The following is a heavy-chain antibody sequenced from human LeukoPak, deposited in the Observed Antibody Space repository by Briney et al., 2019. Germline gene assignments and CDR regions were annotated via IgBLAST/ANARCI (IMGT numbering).Heavy chain of an antibody. CDR2: VSQTGSGRT. CDR3: ARTRRIAAAGAVDY. D-gene: IGHD6-13*01. CDR1: GGSFSGYY. V-gene: IGHV4-34*01. Sequence: PSQTLSLTCGVYGGSFSGYYWSWIRQPPGKGLEWIGEVSQTGSGRTNYNPSLKSRVTISVDTSKNQFSLKLSSVTAADTAVYYCARTRRIAAAGAVDYWGQGTLVTVSS. J-gene: IGHJ4*02.